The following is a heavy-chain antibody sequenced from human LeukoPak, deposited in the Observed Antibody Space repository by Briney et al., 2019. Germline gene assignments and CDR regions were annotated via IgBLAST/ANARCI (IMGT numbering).Heavy chain of an antibody. Sequence: SVKVSCKASGGTFSSYAISWVRQAPGQGLEWMGRIIPILGTANYAQKFQGRVTITTDESTSTAYMELSSLRSEDTAVYYCARQYYDFWSGTEVGNYWGQGTLVTVSS. J-gene: IGHJ4*02. CDR1: GGTFSSYA. CDR2: IIPILGTA. V-gene: IGHV1-69*11. CDR3: ARQYYDFWSGTEVGNY. D-gene: IGHD3-3*01.